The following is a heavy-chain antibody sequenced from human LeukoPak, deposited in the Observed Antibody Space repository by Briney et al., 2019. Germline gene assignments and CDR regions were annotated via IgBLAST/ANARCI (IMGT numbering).Heavy chain of an antibody. Sequence: SETLSLTCTVSGGSISSYYWSWIRQPPGKGLEWIGYIYYSGSTNYNPSLKSRVTISVDTSKNQFSLKLSSVTAADTAVYYCARGVSHFDYWGQGTLVTVSS. CDR3: ARGVSHFDY. J-gene: IGHJ4*02. CDR1: GGSISSYY. V-gene: IGHV4-59*01. CDR2: IYYSGST.